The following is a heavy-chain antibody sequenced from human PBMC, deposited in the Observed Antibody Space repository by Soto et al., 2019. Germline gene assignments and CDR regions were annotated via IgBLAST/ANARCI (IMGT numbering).Heavy chain of an antibody. CDR1: GGSISSGDYY. CDR2: IYYSGST. V-gene: IGHV4-30-4*01. Sequence: QVQLQESGPGLVKPSQTLSLTCTVSGGSISSGDYYWSWIRQPPGKGLEWIGYIYYSGSTYYNPSLKWRVTSSVDTSKNQFSLKLSSVTAADTAVYYGARDDYDDSSGYAHYAFDLWGQGTMVTVSS. D-gene: IGHD3-22*01. J-gene: IGHJ3*01. CDR3: ARDDYDDSSGYAHYAFDL.